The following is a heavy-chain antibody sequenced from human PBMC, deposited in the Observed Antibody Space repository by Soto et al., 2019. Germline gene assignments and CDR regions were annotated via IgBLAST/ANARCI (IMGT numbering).Heavy chain of an antibody. D-gene: IGHD1-7*01. Sequence: EVQLVESGGGLVKPGGSLRLSCAASGFSFSSDSMGWVRQAPGMGLEWVSSISSSGSFMNYADSVKGRFTISRDNAKNSLYLQMSSLKDEDTAVYYCARDPPTGTTLDWFDSWGQGTLVTVSS. J-gene: IGHJ5*01. V-gene: IGHV3-21*01. CDR2: ISSSGSFM. CDR3: ARDPPTGTTLDWFDS. CDR1: GFSFSSDS.